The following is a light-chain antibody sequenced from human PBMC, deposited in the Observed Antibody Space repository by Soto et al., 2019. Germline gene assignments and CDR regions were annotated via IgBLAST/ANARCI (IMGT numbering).Light chain of an antibody. CDR2: AAS. V-gene: IGKV1-39*01. Sequence: DIQMTQSPSSLSASVGDRVTITCRASQSISNYLNWYQQKPGKAPKLLIYAASSLQSGVPSRFGGSGSGTYFTLTISSLPPEDFATYSCQQSYTTLFTFGRGTSVDI. CDR3: QQSYTTLFT. J-gene: IGKJ3*01. CDR1: QSISNY.